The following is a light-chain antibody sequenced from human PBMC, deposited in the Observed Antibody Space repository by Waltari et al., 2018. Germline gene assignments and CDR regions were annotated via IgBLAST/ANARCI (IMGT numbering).Light chain of an antibody. CDR2: EVS. V-gene: IGLV2-8*01. CDR1: SSDVGGYNY. J-gene: IGLJ1*01. CDR3: SSYAGSNNFV. Sequence: QSALTQPPSASGSPGQSVTILCTGTSSDVGGYNYVSWYQQHPGKAPKLMIYEVSKRPSGVPDRFSGSKSGNTASLTVSGLQAEEEADYYCSSYAGSNNFVFGTGTKVTVL.